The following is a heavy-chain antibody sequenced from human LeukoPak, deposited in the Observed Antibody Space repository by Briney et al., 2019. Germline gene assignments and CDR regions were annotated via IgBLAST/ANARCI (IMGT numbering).Heavy chain of an antibody. CDR3: ARRALWLRTFDY. CDR1: GYSISSGYY. CDR2: IYHSGST. V-gene: IGHV4-38-2*02. D-gene: IGHD5-12*01. Sequence: PSETLSLTCTVSGYSISSGYYWGWIRQPPGKGLEWIGSIYHSGSTYYNPSLKSRVTISVDTSKNQFSLKLSSVTAADTAVYYCARRALWLRTFDYWGQGTLVTVSS. J-gene: IGHJ4*02.